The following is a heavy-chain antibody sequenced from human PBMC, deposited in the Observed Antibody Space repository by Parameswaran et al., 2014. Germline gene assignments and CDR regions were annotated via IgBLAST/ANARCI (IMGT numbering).Heavy chain of an antibody. J-gene: IGHJ4*02. D-gene: IGHD6-6*01. CDR1: GGSFSGYY. CDR3: ARLFSYSSSVDY. CDR2: INHSGST. V-gene: IGHV4-34*01. Sequence: SETLSLTCAVYGGSFSGYYWSWIRQPPGKGLEWIGEINHSGSTNYNPSLKSRVTISVDTSKNQFSLKLSSVTAADTAVYYCARLFSYSSSVDYWGQGTLVTVSS.